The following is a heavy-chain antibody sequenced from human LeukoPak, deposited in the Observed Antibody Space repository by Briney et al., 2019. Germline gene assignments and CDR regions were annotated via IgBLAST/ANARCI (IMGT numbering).Heavy chain of an antibody. D-gene: IGHD3-16*02. CDR3: ARAVIGPDY. V-gene: IGHV3-30*04. Sequence: GRSLRLSCAASELTFSSYAMHRVPQAPGKGLEWVAVISYDGSNKYYADSVKGRFTISRDNSKNTLYLQMNSLRAEDTAVYYCARAVIGPDYWGQGTLVTVSS. CDR2: ISYDGSNK. J-gene: IGHJ4*02. CDR1: ELTFSSYA.